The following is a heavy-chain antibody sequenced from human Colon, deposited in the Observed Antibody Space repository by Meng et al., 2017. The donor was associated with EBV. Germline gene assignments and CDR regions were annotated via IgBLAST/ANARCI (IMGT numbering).Heavy chain of an antibody. Sequence: QVRLQVSGPGLVKPSQXLSLTCVVSGGAISSSYWWTWVRQSPGKGLEWIGEMYHSGTTNYNPSLKSRVTISMGKSNNQLSLKLNSVTAADTAVYYCATQESRDGHNPYWGQGTLVTVSS. CDR2: MYHSGTT. CDR3: ATQESRDGHNPY. D-gene: IGHD5-24*01. CDR1: GGAISSSYW. V-gene: IGHV4-4*02. J-gene: IGHJ4*02.